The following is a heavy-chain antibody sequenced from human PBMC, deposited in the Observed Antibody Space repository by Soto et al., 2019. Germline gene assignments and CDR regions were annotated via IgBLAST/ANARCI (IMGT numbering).Heavy chain of an antibody. V-gene: IGHV1-69*01. D-gene: IGHD4-17*01. CDR2: IIPVFGTA. CDR1: GGTFSSYA. Sequence: QVQLVQSGAEVKKPGSSVKVSCNASGGTFSSYAIIWVRQAPGQGLEWMGGIIPVFGTANYAQKFQGRVTITADESTFTAYMELSSLTSEDTAVYYCARDRDYGDYVFDYWGQGTLVTVSS. J-gene: IGHJ4*02. CDR3: ARDRDYGDYVFDY.